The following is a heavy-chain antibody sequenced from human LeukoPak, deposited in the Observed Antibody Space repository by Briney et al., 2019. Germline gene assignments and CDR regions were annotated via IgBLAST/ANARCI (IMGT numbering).Heavy chain of an antibody. Sequence: PGRSLRLSCAASGFTFSSYAMSWVRQAPGKGLEWVSAISGSGGSTYYADSVKGRFTISRDNSKNTLYLQMSSLRAEDTAVYYCAKPYMSFDWLLSAYNWFDPWGQGTLVTVSS. D-gene: IGHD3-9*01. CDR1: GFTFSSYA. CDR3: AKPYMSFDWLLSAYNWFDP. V-gene: IGHV3-23*01. J-gene: IGHJ5*02. CDR2: ISGSGGST.